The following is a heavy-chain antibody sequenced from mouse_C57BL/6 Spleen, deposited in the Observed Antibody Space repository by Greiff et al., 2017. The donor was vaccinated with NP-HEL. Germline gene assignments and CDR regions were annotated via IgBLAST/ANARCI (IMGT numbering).Heavy chain of an antibody. V-gene: IGHV1-64*01. CDR2: IHPNSGST. CDR3: ASSYYYGSSSRYFDV. CDR1: GYTFTSYW. J-gene: IGHJ1*03. Sequence: QVQLQQPGAELVKPGASVKLSCKASGYTFTSYWMHWVKQRPGQGLEWIGMIHPNSGSTNYNEKFKSKATLTVDKSSSTAYMQLSSLTSEDSAVYYCASSYYYGSSSRYFDVWGTGTTVTVSS. D-gene: IGHD1-1*01.